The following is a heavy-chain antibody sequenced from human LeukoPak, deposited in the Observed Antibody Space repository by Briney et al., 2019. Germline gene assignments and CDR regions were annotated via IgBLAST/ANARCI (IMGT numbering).Heavy chain of an antibody. CDR2: IISSGSTT. D-gene: IGHD3-22*01. J-gene: IGHJ4*02. CDR1: GFTFSSYE. Sequence: PGGSLRLSCAASGFTFSSYEMNWVRQAPGKGLECVSYIISSGSTTHYADSVKGRFTISRDNGKKSLYLQMNSLRAEDTAVYYCARDNYDSSGYYFDWGQGTLVTVSS. CDR3: ARDNYDSSGYYFD. V-gene: IGHV3-48*03.